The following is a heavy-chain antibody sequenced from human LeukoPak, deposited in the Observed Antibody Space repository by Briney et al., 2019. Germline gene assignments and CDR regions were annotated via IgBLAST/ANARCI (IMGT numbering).Heavy chain of an antibody. Sequence: GGSLRLSCAASGFTFSNSAMSWVRQAPGRGLEWVSTLSGSGITTYYADSVKGRFTISRDNSINTLYLQMNSLRAEDTAVYYCAKDPVRGVIPTSLPDYWGQGTLVTVSS. D-gene: IGHD3-10*01. CDR1: GFTFSNSA. CDR2: LSGSGITT. J-gene: IGHJ4*02. V-gene: IGHV3-23*01. CDR3: AKDPVRGVIPTSLPDY.